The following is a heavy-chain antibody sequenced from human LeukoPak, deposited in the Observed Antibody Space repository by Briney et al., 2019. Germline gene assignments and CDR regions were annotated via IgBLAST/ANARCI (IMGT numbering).Heavy chain of an antibody. Sequence: WIRQPPGKGLEWVGRVKSKTDGGTTDYAAPVKGRFTISRDDSKYTLFLQMNSLKTEDTAVYYCAVTGTTIDYWGQGTLVTVSS. V-gene: IGHV3-15*01. D-gene: IGHD1-1*01. CDR2: VKSKTDGGTT. J-gene: IGHJ4*02. CDR3: AVTGTTIDY.